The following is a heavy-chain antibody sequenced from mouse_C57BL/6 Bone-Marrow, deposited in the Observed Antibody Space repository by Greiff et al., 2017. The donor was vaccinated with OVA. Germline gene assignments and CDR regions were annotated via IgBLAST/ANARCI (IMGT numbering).Heavy chain of an antibody. V-gene: IGHV3-6*01. J-gene: IGHJ3*01. Sequence: EVQLVESGPGLVKPSQSLSLTCSVTGYSITSGYYWNWIRQFPGNKLEWMGYISYDGSNNYNPSLKNRISITRDTSKNQFFLKLNSVTTEDTATYYCAPFYYDYDGGFAYWGQGTLVTVSA. CDR1: GYSITSGYY. D-gene: IGHD2-4*01. CDR2: ISYDGSN. CDR3: APFYYDYDGGFAY.